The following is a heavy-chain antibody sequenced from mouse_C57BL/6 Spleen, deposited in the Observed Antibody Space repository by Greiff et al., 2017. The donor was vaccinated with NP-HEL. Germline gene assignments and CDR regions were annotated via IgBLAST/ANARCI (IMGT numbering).Heavy chain of an antibody. V-gene: IGHV1-53*01. Sequence: QVQLQQPGTELVKPGASVKLSCKASGYTFTSYWMHWVKQRPGQGLEWIGNINPSNGGTNYNEKFKSQATLTVDKSSSTAYMQLSSLTSEDSAVYYCARFKLTGTPYFDYWGQGTTLTVSS. J-gene: IGHJ2*01. D-gene: IGHD4-1*01. CDR2: INPSNGGT. CDR3: ARFKLTGTPYFDY. CDR1: GYTFTSYW.